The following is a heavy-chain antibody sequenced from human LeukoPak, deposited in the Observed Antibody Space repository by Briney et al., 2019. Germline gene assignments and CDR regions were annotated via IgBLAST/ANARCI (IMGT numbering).Heavy chain of an antibody. CDR2: IYYSGST. J-gene: IGHJ4*02. Sequence: SETLSLTCTVSGGSISSGGYYWSWIRQHPGKGLEWIGYIYYSGSTYYNPSLKSRVTISVDTSKNQFSLKLSSVTAADTAVYYCAREYYSGSRSYFQYYFDYWGQGALVTVSS. CDR1: GGSISSGGYY. CDR3: AREYYSGSRSYFQYYFDY. V-gene: IGHV4-31*03. D-gene: IGHD3-10*01.